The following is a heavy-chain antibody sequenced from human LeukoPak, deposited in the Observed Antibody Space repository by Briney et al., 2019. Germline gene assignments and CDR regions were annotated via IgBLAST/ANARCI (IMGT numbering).Heavy chain of an antibody. CDR1: GFIFSSYS. CDR3: ARDREGRFDY. J-gene: IGHJ4*02. CDR2: ISSSSSYI. V-gene: IGHV3-21*01. Sequence: NPGGSLRLSCAASGFIFSSYSMNWVRQAPGKGLEWVSSISSSSSYIYYADSVKGRFTISRDNAKNSLYLQMNSLRAEDTAVYYCARDREGRFDYWGQGTLVTVSS.